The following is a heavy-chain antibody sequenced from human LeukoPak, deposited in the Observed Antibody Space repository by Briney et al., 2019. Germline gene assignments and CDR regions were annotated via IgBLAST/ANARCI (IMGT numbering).Heavy chain of an antibody. V-gene: IGHV1-46*03. CDR1: GYTFTSYY. J-gene: IGHJ4*02. D-gene: IGHD5-12*01. CDR2: INPSGGST. CDR3: ARGTYSGYDFGY. Sequence: ASVKVSCKASGYTFTSYYMHWVRQAPGQGLEWMGIINPSGGSTSYAQKFQGRVTTTSDTSASTAYMELSSLKSEDTAVYYCARGTYSGYDFGYWGQGTLVTVSS.